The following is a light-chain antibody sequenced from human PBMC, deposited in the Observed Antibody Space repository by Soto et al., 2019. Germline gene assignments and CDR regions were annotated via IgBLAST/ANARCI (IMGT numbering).Light chain of an antibody. CDR3: QQRRDWLLT. CDR2: DAS. CDR1: QSVRSH. J-gene: IGKJ4*01. V-gene: IGKV3-11*01. Sequence: EIVLTQSPATLSLSPGERATLSCRASQSVRSHLGWYQQKPGQAPRLLIYDASNRATGVPARFTGSGSGTDFTLTISSLEPEDFAVYYCQQRRDWLLTFGGGTKVEI.